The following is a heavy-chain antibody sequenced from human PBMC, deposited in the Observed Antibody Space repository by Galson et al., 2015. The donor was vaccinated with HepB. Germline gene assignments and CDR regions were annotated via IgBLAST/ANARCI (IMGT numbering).Heavy chain of an antibody. CDR2: ISASGSGT. D-gene: IGHD2-2*02. J-gene: IGHJ4*02. CDR3: AKLSRYSVSPGGYY. V-gene: IGHV3-23*01. CDR1: GFTFSNFD. Sequence: SLRLSCAASGFTFSNFDMNWVRQSPGKGLEWVSSISASGSGTYYADSVRGRFTISRDNSKNTLYLQMNSLRAEDTAEYYCAKLSRYSVSPGGYYWGQGTLVTVSS.